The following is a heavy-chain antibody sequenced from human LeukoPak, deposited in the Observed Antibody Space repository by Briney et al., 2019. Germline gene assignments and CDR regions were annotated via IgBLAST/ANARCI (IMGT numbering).Heavy chain of an antibody. Sequence: SETLSLTCTVSGGSISSSYGSWVRQPPGKGLEWIGYIYYSGSTSYNPSLKSRVTISLDTSKNQFSLKLSSVTAADTAVYYCARGPKGHFDYWGQGTLVTVSS. CDR2: IYYSGST. V-gene: IGHV4-59*01. CDR1: GGSISSSY. J-gene: IGHJ4*02. CDR3: ARGPKGHFDY.